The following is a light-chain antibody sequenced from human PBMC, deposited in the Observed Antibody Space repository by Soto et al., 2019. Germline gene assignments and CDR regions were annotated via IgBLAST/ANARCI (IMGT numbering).Light chain of an antibody. V-gene: IGKV3-20*01. Sequence: EIVLTQSPGTLYLSPGERATLYCTASQSVGSNYLAWYQQRPGQAPRVLIYGASSRATGIPDRFSGSGSGADFTLTISRLESEDSAVYYCQQYTTSPFTFGPGTKVDIK. CDR1: QSVGSNY. CDR2: GAS. CDR3: QQYTTSPFT. J-gene: IGKJ3*01.